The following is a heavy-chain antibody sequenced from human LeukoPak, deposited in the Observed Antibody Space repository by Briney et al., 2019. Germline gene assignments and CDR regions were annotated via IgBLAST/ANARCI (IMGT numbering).Heavy chain of an antibody. CDR3: AKGLYSGGYYHVDY. CDR2: ISGSDDSS. D-gene: IGHD1-26*01. J-gene: IGHJ4*02. Sequence: HTGGSLRLSCAASGFTFSTYAITWVRQAPGKGLEWVSSISGSDDSSYYADSVKGRFTVSRDNSKNTLYLQMNSLRAEDTAVYYCAKGLYSGGYYHVDYWGQGTLVTVSS. CDR1: GFTFSTYA. V-gene: IGHV3-23*01.